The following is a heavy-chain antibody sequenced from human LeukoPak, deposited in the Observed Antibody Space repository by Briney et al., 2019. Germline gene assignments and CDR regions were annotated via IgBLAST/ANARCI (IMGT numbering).Heavy chain of an antibody. CDR1: GDSISSNNVA. CDR2: TYYRSKWYN. V-gene: IGHV6-1*01. Sequence: SQTLSLTCAISGDSISSNNVAWNWITQSSSRDLEWVGRTYYRSKWYNDYAVCMEGRITINPHTSENQFSLQLNSVTPEDTAVYYCARDLGNSGWYTFDYWGQGTLVTVSS. D-gene: IGHD6-19*01. J-gene: IGHJ4*02. CDR3: ARDLGNSGWYTFDY.